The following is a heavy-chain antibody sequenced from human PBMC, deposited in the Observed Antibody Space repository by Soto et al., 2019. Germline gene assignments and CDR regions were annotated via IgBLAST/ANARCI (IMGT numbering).Heavy chain of an antibody. CDR1: GFTFSGYS. CDR3: ASGFLNGFNV. D-gene: IGHD2-8*01. V-gene: IGHV3-21*01. Sequence: EVQLVESGGGLVKPGGSLRLSCVASGFTFSGYSINWVRQAPGKGLEWVSYISGPSIYIYYADSVKGRFTISRENAKSAVYLQMKRLRAADTAVYYCASGFLNGFNVWGQGTTVSVS. CDR2: ISGPSIYI. J-gene: IGHJ6*02.